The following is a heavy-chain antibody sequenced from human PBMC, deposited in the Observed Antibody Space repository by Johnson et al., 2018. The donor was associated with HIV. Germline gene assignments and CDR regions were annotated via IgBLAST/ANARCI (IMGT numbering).Heavy chain of an antibody. V-gene: IGHV3-20*04. Sequence: MLLVESGGGVVRPGGSLRLSCAASGFNFDDYGMSWVRQAPGKGLEWVSGTNWNGGSTGYADSVKGRFTISRENAKNSLYLQMNSLRAEDTAVYYCALKAAFNDAFDIWGQGTMVTVSS. J-gene: IGHJ3*02. CDR3: ALKAAFNDAFDI. CDR2: TNWNGGST. CDR1: GFNFDDYG. D-gene: IGHD6-25*01.